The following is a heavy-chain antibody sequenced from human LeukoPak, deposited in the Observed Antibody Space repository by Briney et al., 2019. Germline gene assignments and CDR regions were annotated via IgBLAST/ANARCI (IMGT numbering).Heavy chain of an antibody. Sequence: GGSLRLSCAASGFTVSSNYMSWVRQAPGKGLEWVSYISSSGSTIYYADSVKGRFTISRDNAKNSLYLQMNSLRAEDTAVYYCARSSSWGGGFDYWGQGTLVTVSS. J-gene: IGHJ4*02. CDR2: ISSSGSTI. CDR1: GFTVSSNY. V-gene: IGHV3-11*04. CDR3: ARSSSWGGGFDY. D-gene: IGHD6-13*01.